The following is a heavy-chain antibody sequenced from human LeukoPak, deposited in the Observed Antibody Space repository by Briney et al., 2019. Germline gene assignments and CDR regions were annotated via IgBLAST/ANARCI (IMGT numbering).Heavy chain of an antibody. Sequence: SETLSLTCTVSGGSIDIYYWSWIRQPAGKGLGWIGRIYTSGSTHYNPSLRTRVTISVETSKNQLSLKLSSVTAADTAVYHCARGPLTVTRGFDPWGQGTLVTVSS. CDR2: IYTSGST. D-gene: IGHD4-17*01. V-gene: IGHV4-4*07. J-gene: IGHJ5*02. CDR1: GGSIDIYY. CDR3: ARGPLTVTRGFDP.